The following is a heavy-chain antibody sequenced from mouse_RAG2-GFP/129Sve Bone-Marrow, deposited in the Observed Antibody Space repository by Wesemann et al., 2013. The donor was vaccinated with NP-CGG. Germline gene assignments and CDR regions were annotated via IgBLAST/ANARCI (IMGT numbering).Heavy chain of an antibody. V-gene: IGHV2-6-4*01. J-gene: IGHJ2*01. CDR2: IWGGGST. Sequence: LGMIWGGGSTDYNSALKSRLSISKDNSKSQVFLKMNSLQTDDTAMYYCARNYYGSSFYYFDYWGQGTTLTVSS. CDR3: ARNYYGSSFYYFDY. D-gene: IGHD1-1*01.